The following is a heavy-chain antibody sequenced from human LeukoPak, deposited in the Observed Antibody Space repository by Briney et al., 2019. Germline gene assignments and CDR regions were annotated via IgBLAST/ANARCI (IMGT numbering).Heavy chain of an antibody. D-gene: IGHD5-12*01. CDR3: ARGGGYSGYDKRSDAFDI. CDR1: GYTFTSYG. J-gene: IGHJ3*02. V-gene: IGHV1-18*01. CDR2: ISAYNGNT. Sequence: GASVKVSCKASGYTFTSYGISWVRQAPGQGLEWMGWISAYNGNTNYAQKLQGRVTMTTDTSTSTAYMELRSLRSDDTAVYYCARGGGYSGYDKRSDAFDIWGQGTMVTVPS.